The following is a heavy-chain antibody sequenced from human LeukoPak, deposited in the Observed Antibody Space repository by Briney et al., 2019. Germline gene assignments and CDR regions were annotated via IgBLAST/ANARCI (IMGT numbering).Heavy chain of an antibody. Sequence: GGSLRLSCAASGFTFSSYTMTWVRQAPGKGLEWVSSISSSGTYIYYADSVKGRLTISRDNAKNSPYLQMNSLRAEDTAVYYCATNGVWNYVTYWGKGTLVTVS. CDR3: ATNGVWNYVTY. CDR2: ISSSGTYI. D-gene: IGHD1-1*01. J-gene: IGHJ4*02. V-gene: IGHV3-21*01. CDR1: GFTFSSYT.